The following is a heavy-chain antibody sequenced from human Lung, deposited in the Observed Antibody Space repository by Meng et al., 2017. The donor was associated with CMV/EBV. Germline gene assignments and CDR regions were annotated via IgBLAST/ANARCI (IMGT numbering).Heavy chain of an antibody. J-gene: IGHJ4*02. D-gene: IGHD1-26*01. CDR3: VRDGDKWNFDY. V-gene: IGHV3-74*01. CDR1: GLTFNRYW. Sequence: SCAASGLTFNRYWMHWVRQAPGKGLIWVARIKFDGTYANYADSVRGRFTISRDNAGDRLFLQMNSLRAEDTALYFCVRDGDKWNFDYWGKGTLVTVSS. CDR2: IKFDGTYA.